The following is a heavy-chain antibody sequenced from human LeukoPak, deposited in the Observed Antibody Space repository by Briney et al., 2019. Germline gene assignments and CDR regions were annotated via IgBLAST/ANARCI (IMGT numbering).Heavy chain of an antibody. Sequence: SETLSLTCTVSGGSISSTSYHWVWIRQPPGKGLEWIATVYYTGSAYYNPSLKSRVTISVDTSKSQFSLKLSSVTTADTALYYCARYASGSYYWFDPWGQGTLVTVSS. CDR2: VYYTGSA. CDR1: GGSISSTSYH. D-gene: IGHD3-10*01. CDR3: ARYASGSYYWFDP. V-gene: IGHV4-39*01. J-gene: IGHJ5*02.